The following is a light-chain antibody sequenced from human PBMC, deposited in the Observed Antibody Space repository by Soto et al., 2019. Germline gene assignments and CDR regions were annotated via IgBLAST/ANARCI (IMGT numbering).Light chain of an antibody. V-gene: IGKV1-5*01. CDR2: HAS. Sequence: DIQMTQSPSTLSASVGDRVTITCRASQSVSSWLAWYQQKPGKAPKLLIYHASSLESGVPSRFSGSGSGTGFTLTINSLQPDDFATYYCHQYNSFPWTFGQGTKVEIK. CDR3: HQYNSFPWT. CDR1: QSVSSW. J-gene: IGKJ1*01.